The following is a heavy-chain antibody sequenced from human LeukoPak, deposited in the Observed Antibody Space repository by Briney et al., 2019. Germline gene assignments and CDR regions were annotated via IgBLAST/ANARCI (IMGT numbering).Heavy chain of an antibody. CDR2: INPNSGGT. D-gene: IGHD6-6*01. J-gene: IGHJ4*02. CDR1: GYTFTGYY. Sequence: GASVKVSCKVSGYTFTGYYMHWVRQAPGQGLGWMGWINPNSGGTNNAQKFQGRVTMTRDTSISTAYMELSRLRSDDTAVYYCARLLEAARGTDDYWGQGTLVTVSS. CDR3: ARLLEAARGTDDY. V-gene: IGHV1-2*02.